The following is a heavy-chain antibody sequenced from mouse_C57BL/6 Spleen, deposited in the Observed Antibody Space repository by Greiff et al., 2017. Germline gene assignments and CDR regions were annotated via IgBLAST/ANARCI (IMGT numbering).Heavy chain of an antibody. Sequence: QVQLQQPGAELVMPGASVKLSCKASGYTFTSYWMHWVKQRPGQGLAWIGEIDPSDSYTNYNQKFKGKSTLTVDKSSSTAYMQLSSLTSEDSAVYYCARWDSKRYFDYWGQGTTLTVSS. J-gene: IGHJ2*01. V-gene: IGHV1-69*01. CDR1: GYTFTSYW. CDR2: IDPSDSYT. CDR3: ARWDSKRYFDY. D-gene: IGHD2-5*01.